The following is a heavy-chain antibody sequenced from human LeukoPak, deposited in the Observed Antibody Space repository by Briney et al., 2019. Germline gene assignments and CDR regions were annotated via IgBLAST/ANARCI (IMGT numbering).Heavy chain of an antibody. CDR1: GGSISSSTYY. Sequence: PSETLSLTCTVSGGSISSSTYYWGWIRQPPGKGLEWIGSISYSGSTYYNPSLKSRVTISVDTSNNNFSLRLSSVTAADTAVYYCARHHLGYCSGGSCYSIDYWGQGTLVTVSS. CDR3: ARHHLGYCSGGSCYSIDY. J-gene: IGHJ4*02. V-gene: IGHV4-39*01. D-gene: IGHD2-15*01. CDR2: ISYSGST.